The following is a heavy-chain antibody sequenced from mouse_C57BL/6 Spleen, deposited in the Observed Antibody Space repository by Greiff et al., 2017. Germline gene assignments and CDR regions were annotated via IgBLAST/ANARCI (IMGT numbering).Heavy chain of an antibody. Sequence: EVQLQQSGPGLVNPSQSLSLTCSVTGYSITIGYYWNWIRQFPGNKLEWMGYISYDGSTNYNPSLKNRISITRDTSKNQVCLKLNSVTTEDTATYYGARESSGYLDYWGQGTTLTVSS. CDR2: ISYDGST. J-gene: IGHJ2*01. CDR3: ARESSGYLDY. V-gene: IGHV3-6*01. CDR1: GYSITIGYY. D-gene: IGHD3-2*02.